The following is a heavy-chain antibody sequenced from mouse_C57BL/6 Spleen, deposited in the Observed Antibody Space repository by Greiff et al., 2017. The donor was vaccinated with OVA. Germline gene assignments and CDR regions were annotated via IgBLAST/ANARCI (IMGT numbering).Heavy chain of an antibody. V-gene: IGHV1-4*01. CDR1: GYTFTSYT. J-gene: IGHJ3*01. CDR3: ARSESPNYYGSSPWFAY. CDR2: INPSSGYT. Sequence: VQLQQSGAELARPGASVKMSCKASGYTFTSYTMHWVKQRPGQGLEWIGYINPSSGYTKYNQKFKDKATLTADKSSRTAYMKLSSLTSEDSAVYYCARSESPNYYGSSPWFAYWGQGTLVTVSA. D-gene: IGHD1-1*01.